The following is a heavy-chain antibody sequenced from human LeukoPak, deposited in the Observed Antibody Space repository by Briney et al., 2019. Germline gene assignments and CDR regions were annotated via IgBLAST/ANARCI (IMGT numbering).Heavy chain of an antibody. CDR1: GGSISSSSYY. CDR2: IYYSGST. D-gene: IGHD6-13*01. Sequence: PSETLSLTCTVSGGSISSSSYYWGWIRQPPGKGLEWIGSIYYSGSTYYNPSLKSRVTISLDTSKNQFSLRVPSVTAADTAFYFCASSLTGYSSSWFLAYWGPGTLVTVSS. J-gene: IGHJ4*02. V-gene: IGHV4-39*01. CDR3: ASSLTGYSSSWFLAY.